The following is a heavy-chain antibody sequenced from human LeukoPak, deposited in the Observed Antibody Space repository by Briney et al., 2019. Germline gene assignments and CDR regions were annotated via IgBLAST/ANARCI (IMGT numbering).Heavy chain of an antibody. CDR2: INHSGST. CDR1: GGSFSGYY. CDR3: ARGYYDSSGYYYGLWFDP. D-gene: IGHD3-22*01. Sequence: SETLSLTCAVYGGSFSGYYWSWIRQPPGKGLEWIGEINHSGSTNYNPSLKSRVTLSVDTSKNQFSLKLSSVTAADTAVYYCARGYYDSSGYYYGLWFDPWGQGTLVTVSS. V-gene: IGHV4-34*01. J-gene: IGHJ5*02.